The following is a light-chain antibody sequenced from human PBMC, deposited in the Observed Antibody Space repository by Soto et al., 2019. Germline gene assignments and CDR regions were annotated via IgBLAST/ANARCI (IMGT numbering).Light chain of an antibody. CDR3: CSHAGGDTYV. Sequence: QSVLTQPASVSGSPGQSITISCTGTSSDVGSDNVVSWYQQYPGKAPQLMIYEASKRPSEVSSRFSGSKSGNTASLTISGLQAEDEAEYHCCSHAGGDTYVFGTGTKVTVL. CDR1: SSDVGSDNV. V-gene: IGLV2-23*01. CDR2: EAS. J-gene: IGLJ1*01.